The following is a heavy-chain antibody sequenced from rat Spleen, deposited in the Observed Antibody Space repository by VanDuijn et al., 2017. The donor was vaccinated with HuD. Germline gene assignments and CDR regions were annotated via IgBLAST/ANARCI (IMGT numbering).Heavy chain of an antibody. CDR3: ASPGTGSWFAY. J-gene: IGHJ3*01. Sequence: EVQLVESGGGLVQPGRSMKLSCAASGFTFSNYYMAWVRQAPAKGLEWVASISPGADNTYYRDSVKGRFTISRDNAKSTLYLQMDSLRSEDTATYYCASPGTGSWFAYWGQGTLVTVSA. D-gene: IGHD5-1*01. CDR1: GFTFSNYY. V-gene: IGHV5-25*01. CDR2: ISPGADNT.